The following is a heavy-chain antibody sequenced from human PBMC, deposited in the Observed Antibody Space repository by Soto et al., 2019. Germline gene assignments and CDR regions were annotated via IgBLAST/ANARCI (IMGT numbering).Heavy chain of an antibody. CDR3: VRGVVVVVGSTAENFDH. J-gene: IGHJ4*02. CDR2: ISYSGETK. D-gene: IGHD2-15*01. Sequence: GGSLGLTGVTSGVTFTKYSMSWVRQAPGKGLEWVSYISYSGETKYYADSLKGRYAISRDDAKNSVYLQMNSLRDEDTAFYYCVRGVVVVVGSTAENFDHWGQGTLVPVSS. V-gene: IGHV3-48*02. CDR1: GVTFTKYS.